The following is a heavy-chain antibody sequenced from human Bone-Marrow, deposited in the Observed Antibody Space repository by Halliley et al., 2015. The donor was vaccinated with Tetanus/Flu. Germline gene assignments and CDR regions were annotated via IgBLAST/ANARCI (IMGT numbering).Heavy chain of an antibody. Sequence: TLSLTCTVSGGSFSSGGYYWNWIRQHPGKGLEWIGYISYTGTTFYNPSLKNRITISVDTSKNQFSLNLRSVTAADTAVYYCARGRGDRGYCSSGICYHYDGIDVWGQGSTVFVS. J-gene: IGHJ6*02. V-gene: IGHV4-31*03. CDR1: GGSFSSGGYY. CDR2: ISYTGTT. D-gene: IGHD2-2*01. CDR3: ARGRGDRGYCSSGICYHYDGIDV.